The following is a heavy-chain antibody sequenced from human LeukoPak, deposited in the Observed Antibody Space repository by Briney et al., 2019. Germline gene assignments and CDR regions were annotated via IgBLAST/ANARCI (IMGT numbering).Heavy chain of an antibody. D-gene: IGHD2-15*01. J-gene: IGHJ4*02. Sequence: SDTLSLTCAVYGGSFSGYYWSWIRQPPGKGLEWIGEINHSGSTNYNPSLKSRVTISVDTSKNQFSLKLCSVTAADTAVYYCARGGRMVVAATRRGSVDYWGQGTLVTVSS. CDR3: ARGGRMVVAATRRGSVDY. CDR1: GGSFSGYY. CDR2: INHSGST. V-gene: IGHV4-34*01.